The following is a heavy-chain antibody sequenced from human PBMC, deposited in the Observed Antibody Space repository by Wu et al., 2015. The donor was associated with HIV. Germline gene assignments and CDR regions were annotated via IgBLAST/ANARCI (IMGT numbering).Heavy chain of an antibody. J-gene: IGHJ6*02. V-gene: IGHV1-18*01. CDR3: AREGYYDILTGYRNGARLYYYYGMDV. Sequence: QVQLVQSGAEVKKPGASVKVSCKASGYTFTSYGISWVRQAPGQGLEWMGWISAYNGNTNYAQKLQGRVTMTTDTSTSTAYMELRSLRSDDTAVYYCAREGYYDILTGYRNGARLYYYYGMDVWGQGTTVTVSS. CDR2: ISAYNGNT. D-gene: IGHD3-9*01. CDR1: GYTFTSYG.